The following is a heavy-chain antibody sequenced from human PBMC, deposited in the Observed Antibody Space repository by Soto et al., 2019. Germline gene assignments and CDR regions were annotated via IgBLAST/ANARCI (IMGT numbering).Heavy chain of an antibody. CDR1: GYTFTSYY. Sequence: QVQLVQSGAEVKKPGASVKVSCKASGYTFTSYYMHWVRQAPGQGLEWMGIINPSGGSTSYAQKCQGRVTLTRGTSRSTVSMELSSLRSEDTAVYYCASAVPSPYARLMDVWGQGTTVTVSS. J-gene: IGHJ6*02. D-gene: IGHD4-17*01. V-gene: IGHV1-46*03. CDR2: INPSGGST. CDR3: ASAVPSPYARLMDV.